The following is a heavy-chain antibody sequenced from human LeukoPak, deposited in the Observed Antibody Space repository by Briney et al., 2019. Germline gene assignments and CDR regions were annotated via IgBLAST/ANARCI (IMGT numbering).Heavy chain of an antibody. CDR3: ARGLRLRSGIQLWLPNRYYFDY. D-gene: IGHD5-18*01. Sequence: GGSLRLSCAASGFTVSSNYMSWVRQAPGRGLEWVSVIYSGGSTYYADSVKGRFTISRDNSKNTLYLQMNSLRAEDTAVYYCARGLRLRSGIQLWLPNRYYFDYWGQGTLVTVSS. CDR1: GFTVSSNY. V-gene: IGHV3-66*01. J-gene: IGHJ4*02. CDR2: IYSGGST.